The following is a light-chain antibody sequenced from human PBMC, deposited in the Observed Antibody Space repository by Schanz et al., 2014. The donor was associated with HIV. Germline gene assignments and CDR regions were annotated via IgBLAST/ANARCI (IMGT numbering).Light chain of an antibody. CDR3: SSYAGRNNLVV. J-gene: IGLJ2*01. V-gene: IGLV1-44*01. Sequence: QSVLTQPPSVSATPGQRVTISCSGSNYNIGSNFVHWYQQLPGTAPKLLMYSNDQRPSGVPDRFSGSKSGTSASLAISGLQSEDEADYYCSSYAGRNNLVVFGGGTKLTVL. CDR2: SND. CDR1: NYNIGSNF.